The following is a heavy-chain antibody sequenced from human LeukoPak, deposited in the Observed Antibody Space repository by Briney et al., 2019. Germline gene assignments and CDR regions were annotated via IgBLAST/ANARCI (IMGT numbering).Heavy chain of an antibody. V-gene: IGHV5-51*01. D-gene: IGHD3-22*01. CDR1: GYSFTSYW. CDR3: ARQPDDYYDSSGPDY. CDR2: IYPGDSDT. J-gene: IGHJ4*02. Sequence: GESLKISCKGSGYSFTSYWIGWVRQMPGKGLEWMGIIYPGDSDTRYSPSFQGQVTISVDKSISTAYLQWSSLKASDTAMYYCARQPDDYYDSSGPDYWGQGTLVTVSS.